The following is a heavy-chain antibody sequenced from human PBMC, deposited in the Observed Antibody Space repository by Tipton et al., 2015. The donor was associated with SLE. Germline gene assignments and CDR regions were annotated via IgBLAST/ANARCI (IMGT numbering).Heavy chain of an antibody. J-gene: IGHJ6*03. Sequence: QLVQSGGVVVQPGGSLRLSCAASGFTLDDYAMHWVRQAPGKGLEWVSLITWDGAYTYYADSVKGRFTISRDNRNNFLYLQMNSLRAEDTALYYCAKVGGRGVAYYYYYYMDVWGKGTTVTVSS. CDR1: GFTLDDYA. CDR3: AKVGGRGVAYYYYYYMDV. V-gene: IGHV3-43D*04. CDR2: ITWDGAYT. D-gene: IGHD3-10*01.